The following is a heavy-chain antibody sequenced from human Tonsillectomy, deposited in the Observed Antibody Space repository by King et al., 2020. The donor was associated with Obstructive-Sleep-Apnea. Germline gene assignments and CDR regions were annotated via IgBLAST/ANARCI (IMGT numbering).Heavy chain of an antibody. CDR2: ISSTGTYT. V-gene: IGHV3-11*06. CDR1: GFTFSDYY. Sequence: VQLVESGGGLVKPGGSLRLSCAASGFTFSDYYMGWIRQAPGKRLEWLSYISSTGTYTNYADSVRGRFTISRDNAQNSLYLQMNRLRAEDTAVYYCAREGNYVDFWGQGTLVTVSS. J-gene: IGHJ4*02. CDR3: AREGNYVDF.